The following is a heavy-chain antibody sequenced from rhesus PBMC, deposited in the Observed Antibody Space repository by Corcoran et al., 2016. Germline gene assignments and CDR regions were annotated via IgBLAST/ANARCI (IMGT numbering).Heavy chain of an antibody. Sequence: QVQLQESGPGLVKPSETLSLTCAVSGGSISSSYYYWSWIRQAPGKGLEWIGYISYSKRTTYNPTLKSRVPISRDTAKNQFSLRMSSVTAADTAVYYCAREPYCTSATCYAGFDYWGQGVLVTVSS. CDR3: AREPYCTSATCYAGFDY. J-gene: IGHJ4*01. CDR2: ISYSKRT. V-gene: IGHV4-122*02. CDR1: GGSISSSYYY. D-gene: IGHD2-2*01.